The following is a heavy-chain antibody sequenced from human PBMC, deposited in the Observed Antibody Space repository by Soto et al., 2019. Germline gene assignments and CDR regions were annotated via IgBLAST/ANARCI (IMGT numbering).Heavy chain of an antibody. CDR3: ARSSVHIAAAGRLDL. CDR2: ISSDGATK. CDR1: GFAFRSHA. J-gene: IGHJ5*02. Sequence: PGGSVRLSSTASGFAFRSHAVQWVRQAPGKGLEWVAVISSDGATKYVADSLKGRFTISRDNFESTMSLQMNNLRPEDTALYYCARSSVHIAAAGRLDLWGPGTLVTV. D-gene: IGHD6-13*01. V-gene: IGHV3-30*14.